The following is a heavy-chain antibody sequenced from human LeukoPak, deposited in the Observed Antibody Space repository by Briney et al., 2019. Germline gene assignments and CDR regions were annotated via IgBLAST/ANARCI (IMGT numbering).Heavy chain of an antibody. Sequence: GGSLRLSCAASGFTFSSYWMTWVRQAPGKGLEWVAFIRYDDITKYYVDSVKGRFTISRDNSKNTLFLQMNSLRAEDTAVYYCARGDYLAYWGQGTLVTVSS. D-gene: IGHD3-16*01. CDR3: ARGDYLAY. CDR1: GFTFSSYW. CDR2: IRYDDITK. J-gene: IGHJ4*02. V-gene: IGHV3-30*02.